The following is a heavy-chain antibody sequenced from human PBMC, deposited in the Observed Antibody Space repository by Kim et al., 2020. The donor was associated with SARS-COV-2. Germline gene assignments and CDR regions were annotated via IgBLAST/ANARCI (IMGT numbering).Heavy chain of an antibody. J-gene: IGHJ4*02. Sequence: GESLKISCKGSGYSFTSYWIGWVRQMPGKGLEWMGIIYPGDSDTSYSPSFQGQVTISADKSISTAYLQWSSLKASDTAMYYCARPCGYSGYAESCDYWGQGAPGSVSS. CDR1: GYSFTSYW. D-gene: IGHD5-12*01. CDR3: ARPCGYSGYAESCDY. CDR2: IYPGDSDT. V-gene: IGHV5-51*01.